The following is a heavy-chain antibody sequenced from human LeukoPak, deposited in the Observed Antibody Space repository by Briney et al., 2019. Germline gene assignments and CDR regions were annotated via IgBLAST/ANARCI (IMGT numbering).Heavy chain of an antibody. Sequence: SETLSLTCTVSGGSISSSSYYWGWLRQPPGKGQEWIGSIYYSGSTYYNPSLKSRVTISVDTSKNQFSLKLSSVTAADTAVYYCARQPRSPNCSGGSCYSGDNWFDPWGQGTLVTVSS. J-gene: IGHJ5*02. D-gene: IGHD2-15*01. CDR2: IYYSGST. V-gene: IGHV4-39*01. CDR1: GGSISSSSYY. CDR3: ARQPRSPNCSGGSCYSGDNWFDP.